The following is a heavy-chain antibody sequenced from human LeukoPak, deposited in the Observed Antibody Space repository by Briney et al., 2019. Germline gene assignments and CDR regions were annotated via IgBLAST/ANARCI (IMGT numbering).Heavy chain of an antibody. CDR2: ISSSGSTI. Sequence: GGSLRLSCAASGFTFSDYYMSWIRQAPGKGLEWVSYISSSGSTIYYADSVKGRFTISRDNAKNSLYLQMNSLRAEDTAVYYCARCLGSSSYDAFDIWGQGTMVTVSS. CDR1: GFTFSDYY. D-gene: IGHD6-13*01. V-gene: IGHV3-11*04. J-gene: IGHJ3*02. CDR3: ARCLGSSSYDAFDI.